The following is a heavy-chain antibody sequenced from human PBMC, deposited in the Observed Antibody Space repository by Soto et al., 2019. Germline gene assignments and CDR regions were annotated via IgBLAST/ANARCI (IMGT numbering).Heavy chain of an antibody. CDR2: ISYDGSNK. CDR3: AKDSAWFDY. Sequence: QVQLVESGGGVVQPGRSLRLSCAASGFTFSSYGMHWVRQAPGKGLEWVAVISYDGSNKYYADSVKGRFTISRDNSKNTLYLQMNSLRAEDTAVYYCAKDSAWFDYWGQGTLVTVSS. V-gene: IGHV3-30*18. CDR1: GFTFSSYG. J-gene: IGHJ4*02.